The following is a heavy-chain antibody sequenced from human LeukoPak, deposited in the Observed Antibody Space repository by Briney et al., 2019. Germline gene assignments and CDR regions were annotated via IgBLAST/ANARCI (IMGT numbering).Heavy chain of an antibody. D-gene: IGHD3-3*01. Sequence: GGSLRLSCAASGFTFSSYGMHWVRQAPGKGLEWVAFIRYDGSNKYYADSVKGRFTISRDNSKNTLYLQMNSLRAEDTAVYYCAKDSIFGTIYYYYMDVWGKGTTVTVS. J-gene: IGHJ6*03. CDR3: AKDSIFGTIYYYYMDV. CDR2: IRYDGSNK. CDR1: GFTFSSYG. V-gene: IGHV3-30*02.